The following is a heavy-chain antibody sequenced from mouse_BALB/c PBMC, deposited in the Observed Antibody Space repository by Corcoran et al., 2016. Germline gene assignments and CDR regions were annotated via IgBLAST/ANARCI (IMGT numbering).Heavy chain of an antibody. J-gene: IGHJ2*01. CDR1: GFNIKDTY. Sequence: EVQLQQTGAELVKPGASVKLSCTASGFNIKDTYMHWVKKRPEQGREWIGRIDPANGNTKYDPKFQGKATITADTSSNIAYLQLSSLKSEDTAVYYCSGAVTSLLDYWGQCTTLTVSS. CDR3: SGAVTSLLDY. CDR2: IDPANGNT. D-gene: IGHD2-1*01. V-gene: IGHV14-3*02.